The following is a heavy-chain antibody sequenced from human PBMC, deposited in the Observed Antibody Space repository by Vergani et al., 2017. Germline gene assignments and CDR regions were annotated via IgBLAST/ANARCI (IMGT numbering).Heavy chain of an antibody. CDR1: GFIFNYYG. J-gene: IGHJ4*02. V-gene: IGHV3-30*02. CDR2: IRSDGGSE. Sequence: QVHLVESGGGVVQPGGSLRLSCAASGFIFNYYGINWVRQAPGKGLEWVSFIRSDGGSEMYADSVRGRFTISRDNSKNTVSLEMLILRTEDTAVYYCAKGHSGQIGSPHDYYFDYWGQGTLVTVSS. CDR3: AKGHSGQIGSPHDYYFDY. D-gene: IGHD1-26*01.